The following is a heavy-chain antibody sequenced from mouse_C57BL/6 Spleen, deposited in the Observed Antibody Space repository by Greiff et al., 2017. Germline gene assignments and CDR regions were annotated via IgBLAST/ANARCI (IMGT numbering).Heavy chain of an antibody. V-gene: IGHV1-9*01. Sequence: QVQLQQSGAELMKPGASVKLSCKASGYTFTGYWIAWVKQRPGHGLEWIGEILPGSGSTNYNEKFKGKATFTAATSSNTAYMQLSSLTTEDSAIYSCERSDYGRCAYWGQGTLVTVSA. CDR1: GYTFTGYW. J-gene: IGHJ3*01. D-gene: IGHD2-4*01. CDR3: ERSDYGRCAY. CDR2: ILPGSGST.